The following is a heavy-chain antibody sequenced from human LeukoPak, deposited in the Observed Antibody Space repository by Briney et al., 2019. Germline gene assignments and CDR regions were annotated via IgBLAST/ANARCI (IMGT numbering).Heavy chain of an antibody. D-gene: IGHD7-27*01. J-gene: IGHJ4*02. CDR1: GFTFSAYW. Sequence: GGSLRLSCVGSGFTFSAYWMGWVRQAPGQGLEYVSDMSNDGSYTVYADSVKGRFTISRENAKNTVYLQMNSLRAEDTAVYYCARDNWGSFDYWGQGVLITVSS. V-gene: IGHV3-74*01. CDR3: ARDNWGSFDY. CDR2: MSNDGSYT.